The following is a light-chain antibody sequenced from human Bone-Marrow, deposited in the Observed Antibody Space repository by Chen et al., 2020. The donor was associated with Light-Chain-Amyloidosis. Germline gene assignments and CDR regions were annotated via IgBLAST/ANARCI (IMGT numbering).Light chain of an antibody. CDR2: EGS. V-gene: IGLV2-23*03. J-gene: IGLJ3*02. Sequence: QSALTQSASVSGSPGQSLNISCTGTSSDVGSYNLVSWYQQHPGKAPKLMIYEGSKRPSGVSNRFSGSKSGNTASLTISGLQAEDEADYYCCSYAGSSTFGVFGGGTKLTVL. CDR1: SSDVGSYNL. CDR3: CSYAGSSTFGV.